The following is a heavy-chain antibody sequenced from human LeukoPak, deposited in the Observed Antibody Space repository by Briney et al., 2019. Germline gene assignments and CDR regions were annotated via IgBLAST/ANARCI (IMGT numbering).Heavy chain of an antibody. D-gene: IGHD2-2*01. V-gene: IGHV4-38-2*02. Sequence: NASETLSLTCTVSGYSITSAYYWGWIRQPPGKGLEWIGSFFLKGSTYYNPSLKSRVPISVDTSKNQFSLTLSSVTAADTAVYYCARVARCTSCFDVDYWGQGTLVTVSS. J-gene: IGHJ4*02. CDR2: FFLKGST. CDR1: GYSITSAYY. CDR3: ARVARCTSCFDVDY.